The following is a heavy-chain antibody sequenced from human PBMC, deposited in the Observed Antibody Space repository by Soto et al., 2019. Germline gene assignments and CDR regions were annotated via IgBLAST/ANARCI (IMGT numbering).Heavy chain of an antibody. Sequence: GGSLRLSCAASGVSFSSYWMTWVRQAPGKGLEWVANIKQDGSEIYYVDSVKGRFTMSRDNAKNSLYLQMNSLRPEVTAVYYCARNRGWFGLDFWGHGTTVTVS. CDR3: ARNRGWFGLDF. J-gene: IGHJ6*02. CDR1: GVSFSSYW. CDR2: IKQDGSEI. V-gene: IGHV3-7*01. D-gene: IGHD3-10*01.